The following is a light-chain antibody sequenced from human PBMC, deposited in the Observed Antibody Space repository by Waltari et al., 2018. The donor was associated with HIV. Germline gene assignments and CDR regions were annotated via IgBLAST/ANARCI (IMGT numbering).Light chain of an antibody. Sequence: QSVLTQPLSASRTPGQRLTFSCSARTSNIRSHYVYWYQQLPGTAPKPLIYRNNQRPSGVPDRFSGSKSGTSASLAISGLRSEDEADYYCAAWDDSLSGFNWVFGGGTKLTVL. CDR2: RNN. V-gene: IGLV1-47*01. J-gene: IGLJ3*02. CDR3: AAWDDSLSGFNWV. CDR1: TSNIRSHY.